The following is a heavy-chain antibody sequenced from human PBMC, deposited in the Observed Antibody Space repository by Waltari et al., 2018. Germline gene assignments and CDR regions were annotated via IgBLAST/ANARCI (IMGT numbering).Heavy chain of an antibody. Sequence: EVQLVESGGGLVKPGGSLRLSCAASGFTFSNAWMSWVRQAPGKGLEWVGRIKSKTDGGTTDYAAPVKGRFTISRDDSKNTLYLQMNSLKTEDTAVYYCTIAIYGDYVAPDDAFDIWGQGTMVTVSS. CDR3: TIAIYGDYVAPDDAFDI. CDR2: IKSKTDGGTT. J-gene: IGHJ3*02. D-gene: IGHD4-17*01. CDR1: GFTFSNAW. V-gene: IGHV3-15*01.